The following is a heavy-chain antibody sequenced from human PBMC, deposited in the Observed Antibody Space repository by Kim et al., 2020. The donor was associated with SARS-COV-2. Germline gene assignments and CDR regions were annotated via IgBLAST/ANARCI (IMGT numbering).Heavy chain of an antibody. Sequence: TSYAQKFKGRVTMTRDKSTSTVYMELSSLRSEDTAVYYCAREWELHWFDPWGQGTLVTVSS. J-gene: IGHJ5*02. CDR3: AREWELHWFDP. V-gene: IGHV1-46*01. CDR2: T. D-gene: IGHD1-26*01.